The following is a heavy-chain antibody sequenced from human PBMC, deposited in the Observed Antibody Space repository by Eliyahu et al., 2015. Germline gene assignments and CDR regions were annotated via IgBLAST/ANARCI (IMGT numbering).Heavy chain of an antibody. J-gene: IGHJ4*02. V-gene: IGHV5-51*01. D-gene: IGHD5-18*01. Sequence: EVQLVQSGAEVKKPGESLKISCQASGYSFTTHWIAWVRQMPGKGLEWLGMVXPGDSDTRYSPSFEGQVSMSVDKSTSTAYLQWSSLKASDTAIYYCARGSAFSYGPGDSFDYWGQGALVSVAS. CDR3: ARGSAFSYGPGDSFDY. CDR2: VXPGDSDT. CDR1: GYSFTTHW.